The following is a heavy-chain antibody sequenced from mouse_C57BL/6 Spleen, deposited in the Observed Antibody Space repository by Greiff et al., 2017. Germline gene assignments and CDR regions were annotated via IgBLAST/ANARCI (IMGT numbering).Heavy chain of an antibody. V-gene: IGHV1-69*01. J-gene: IGHJ2*01. D-gene: IGHD1-1*01. CDR1: GYTFTSYW. Sequence: VQLQQPGAELVLPGASVKLSCTASGYTFTSYWMHWVKQRPGQGLEWIGEIDPSDSYTNYNQKFKGKSTLTVDKSSSTAYMQLSSLTSDDSAVYYCARAPYYGSSYIDYWGQGTTLTVSA. CDR3: ARAPYYGSSYIDY. CDR2: IDPSDSYT.